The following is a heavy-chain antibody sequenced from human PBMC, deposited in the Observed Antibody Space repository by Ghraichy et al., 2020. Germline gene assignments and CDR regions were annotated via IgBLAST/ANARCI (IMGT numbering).Heavy chain of an antibody. CDR2: IYSTGNT. Sequence: SETLSLTCTVSGDSITLSGYYWGWIRQPPGKELGWIGTIYSTGNTYYHPSLKSRVTLSVDTSKNQFSLKLTSVSAADTAVYYCARSSFHYYGMDVWGQGTTVTVSS. V-gene: IGHV4-39*01. CDR3: ARSSFHYYGMDV. CDR1: GDSITLSGYY. J-gene: IGHJ6*02. D-gene: IGHD6-6*01.